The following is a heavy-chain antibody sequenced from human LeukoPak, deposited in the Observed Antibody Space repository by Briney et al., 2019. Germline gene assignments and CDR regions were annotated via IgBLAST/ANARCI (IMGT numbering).Heavy chain of an antibody. CDR1: GYSISSGYY. J-gene: IGHJ4*02. CDR3: ARLGSTMVRGVIDY. CDR2: IYHSGST. D-gene: IGHD3-10*01. V-gene: IGHV4-38-2*02. Sequence: SETLSLTCTVSGYSISSGYYWGWIRQPPGKGLEWIGSIYHSGSTYYNPSLKSRVTISVDTSKNQFSLKLSSVTAADTAVYYCARLGSTMVRGVIDYWGQGTLVTVSS.